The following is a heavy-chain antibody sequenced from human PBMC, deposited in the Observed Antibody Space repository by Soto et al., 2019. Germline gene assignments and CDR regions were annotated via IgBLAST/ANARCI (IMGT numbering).Heavy chain of an antibody. D-gene: IGHD3-10*01. CDR3: AKGEVRGIIPSYFDY. CDR2: ISNDGSNE. Sequence: GGSLRLSCAGSGFTFRWFGMNWVRHAPGKGLEWVARISNDGSNEYYVDSVKGRFTISRDNSKNTLYLQMDSLRAEDKAVYYCAKGEVRGIIPSYFDYWGLGTLVTVSS. J-gene: IGHJ4*02. CDR1: GFTFRWFG. V-gene: IGHV3-30*18.